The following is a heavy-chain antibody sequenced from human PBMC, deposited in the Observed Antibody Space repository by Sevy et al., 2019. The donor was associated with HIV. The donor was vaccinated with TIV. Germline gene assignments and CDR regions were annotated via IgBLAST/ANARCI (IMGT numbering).Heavy chain of an antibody. CDR3: ARDPEYSSSIGAFDI. D-gene: IGHD6-6*01. CDR1: GFTFSDYY. Sequence: GGSLRLSCAASGFTFSDYYMSWIRQAPGKGLEWVSYISSSGSTIYYADSVKGRFTMSRDNAKNSLYLQMNSLRAEDTAVYYCARDPEYSSSIGAFDIWGQGTMVTVSS. J-gene: IGHJ3*02. V-gene: IGHV3-11*01. CDR2: ISSSGSTI.